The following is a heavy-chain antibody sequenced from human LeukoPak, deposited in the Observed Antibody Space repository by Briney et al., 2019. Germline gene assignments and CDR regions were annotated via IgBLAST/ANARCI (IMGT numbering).Heavy chain of an antibody. J-gene: IGHJ4*02. V-gene: IGHV1-69*01. CDR3: AREADYYDSSVYFDY. CDR2: IIPIFGTA. D-gene: IGHD3-22*01. Sequence: SVKVSCKASGGTFISYAISRVRQAPGQGLEWMGGIIPIFGTANYAQKFQGRVTITADESTSTAYMELSSLRSEDTAVYYCAREADYYDSSVYFDYWGQGTLVTVSS. CDR1: GGTFISYA.